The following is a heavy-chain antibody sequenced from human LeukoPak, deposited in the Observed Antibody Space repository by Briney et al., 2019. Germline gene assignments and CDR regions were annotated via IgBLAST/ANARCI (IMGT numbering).Heavy chain of an antibody. D-gene: IGHD3-10*01. Sequence: GGSLRPSCVDSGFTFTSAWMSWVRQAPGKGLEWIGRIKSKTDGETTNYAEPVRGRFTISRDDSKSAVYLQMNSLKIEDTAVYYCTTDLGTYYHGSQRLIPIDYWGQGTLVTVSS. CDR3: TTDLGTYYHGSQRLIPIDY. J-gene: IGHJ4*02. V-gene: IGHV3-15*01. CDR1: GFTFTSAW. CDR2: IKSKTDGETT.